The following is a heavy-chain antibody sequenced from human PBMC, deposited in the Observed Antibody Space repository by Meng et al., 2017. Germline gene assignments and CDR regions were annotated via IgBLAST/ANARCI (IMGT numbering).Heavy chain of an antibody. CDR2: INPNSGGT. J-gene: IGHJ3*02. D-gene: IGHD1-26*01. CDR3: ARDQGYSGYYDAFEI. V-gene: IGHV1-2*02. Sequence: ASVKVSCKASGYTFTGFYIHWMRQAPGQELEWMGWINPNSGGTNYAQKFLGRVTITRNTSISTAYMELSRLTSDDTAVYYCARDQGYSGYYDAFEIWGQGTMVTVSS. CDR1: GYTFTGFY.